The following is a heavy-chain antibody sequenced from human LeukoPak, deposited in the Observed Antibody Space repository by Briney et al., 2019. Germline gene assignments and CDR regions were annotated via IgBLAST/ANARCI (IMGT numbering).Heavy chain of an antibody. J-gene: IGHJ6*03. D-gene: IGHD3-3*01. CDR3: ARADYDFWSGYPDIYYMDV. CDR1: GGTFSSYA. Sequence: ASVKVSXKASGGTFSSYAISWVRQAPGQGLEWMGRIIPIFGTANYAQKFQGRVTITTDESTSTAYMELSSLRSEDTAVYYCARADYDFWSGYPDIYYMDVWGKGTTVTVSS. V-gene: IGHV1-69*05. CDR2: IIPIFGTA.